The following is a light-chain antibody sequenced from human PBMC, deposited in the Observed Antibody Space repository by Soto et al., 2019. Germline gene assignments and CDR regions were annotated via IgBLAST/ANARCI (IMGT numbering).Light chain of an antibody. CDR2: DAS. CDR3: QHHNSFPWT. CDR1: QSISKR. J-gene: IGKJ1*01. V-gene: IGKV1-5*01. Sequence: DIQMTQSPSTLSASVGDRVTITCRASQSISKRLVWYQQKPGKAPKILIYDASSLDSGVPLRFTGSGYGTDCTLTMSNLQPDDFATYYCQHHNSFPWTVGQGTKVEIK.